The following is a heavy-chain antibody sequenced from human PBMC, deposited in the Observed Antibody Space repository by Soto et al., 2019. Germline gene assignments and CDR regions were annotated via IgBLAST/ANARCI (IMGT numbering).Heavy chain of an antibody. CDR3: ARVAPYCSTTTCYIDS. CDR1: GFTFSSYP. CDR2: IGGSGTGFNT. V-gene: IGHV3-23*01. D-gene: IGHD2-2*01. J-gene: IGHJ4*02. Sequence: EVQLLESGGGLVRPGGSLRLSCAASGFTFSSYPMKWVRQGPGKGLEWVSTIGGSGTGFNTDYADSVKGRFVISRDNSKTTVYLQRNSLRAEDTALYYCARVAPYCSTTTCYIDSWGQGTLVTVSS.